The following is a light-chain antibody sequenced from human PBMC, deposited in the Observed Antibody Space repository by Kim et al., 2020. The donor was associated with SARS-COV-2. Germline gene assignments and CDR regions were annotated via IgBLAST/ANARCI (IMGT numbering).Light chain of an antibody. CDR2: GNS. J-gene: IGLJ2*01. CDR3: QSYDSSLSGSRV. V-gene: IGLV1-40*01. CDR1: RSNIGAGSD. Sequence: VTISCTGSRSNIGAGSDVHCYQHLPRTAPTLLIDGNSNRPSGFPDCVPGSKSGTAASLAITGPQAEDEADYYCQSYDSSLSGSRVFGGGTQLTVL.